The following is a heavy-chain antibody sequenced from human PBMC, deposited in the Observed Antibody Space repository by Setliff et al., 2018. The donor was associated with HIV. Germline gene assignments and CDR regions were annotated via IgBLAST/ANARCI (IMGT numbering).Heavy chain of an antibody. J-gene: IGHJ4*02. D-gene: IGHD3-10*01. CDR2: VNPDGSEA. Sequence: GGSLRLSCAASGFTFTSYAMSWVRQAPGKGLEWVASVNPDGSEASSVGSMRGRFTVSRDNAKNSLSLQMNSLRVEDTAVYYCADPPSGYWGQGTLVTVSS. CDR1: GFTFTSYA. V-gene: IGHV3-7*01. CDR3: ADPPSGY.